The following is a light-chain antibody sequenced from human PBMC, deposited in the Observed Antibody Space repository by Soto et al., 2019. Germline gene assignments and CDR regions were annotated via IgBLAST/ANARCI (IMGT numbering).Light chain of an antibody. V-gene: IGLV1-40*01. CDR1: SSDIGAGYR. Sequence: QSVLTQPPSVSGAPGERVTISCTGSSSDIGAGYRVRWYQQVPGTAPKLLIYDNHQRPSGVPDRFSGSKSGTSASLGISGLQPEDEADYYCASWDNSLNGLVFGGGTKVTVL. J-gene: IGLJ3*02. CDR3: ASWDNSLNGLV. CDR2: DNH.